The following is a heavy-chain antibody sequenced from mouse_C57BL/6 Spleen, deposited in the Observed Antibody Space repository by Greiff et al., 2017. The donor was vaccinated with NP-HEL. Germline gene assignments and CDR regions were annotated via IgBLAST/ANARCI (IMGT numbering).Heavy chain of an antibody. D-gene: IGHD2-4*01. CDR1: GYTFTSYW. CDR3: ESKGDYGWYFDV. J-gene: IGHJ1*03. Sequence: QVQLQQPGAELVMPGASVKLSCKASGYTFTSYWMHWVKQRPGQGLEWIGEIDPSDSYTNYNQKFKGKSTLTVDKSSSTAYMQLSSLTSEDSAVTYYESKGDYGWYFDVWGKGTTVTVSS. V-gene: IGHV1-69*01. CDR2: IDPSDSYT.